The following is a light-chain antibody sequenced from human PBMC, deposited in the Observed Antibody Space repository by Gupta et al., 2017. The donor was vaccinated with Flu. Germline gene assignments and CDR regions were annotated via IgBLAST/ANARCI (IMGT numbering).Light chain of an antibody. Sequence: GERATLSCRASQSVDGHFAWYQQKPGQAPRLVIYDVSNRATGIPARFSGSGSGTDFTLTISSLEPEDFAVYYCQQRASWPLTFGGGTNVEIK. CDR1: QSVDGH. CDR2: DVS. CDR3: QQRASWPLT. V-gene: IGKV3-11*01. J-gene: IGKJ4*01.